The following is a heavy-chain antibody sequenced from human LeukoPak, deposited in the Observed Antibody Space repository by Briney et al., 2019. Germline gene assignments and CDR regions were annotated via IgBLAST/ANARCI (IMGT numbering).Heavy chain of an antibody. CDR1: GGIFSSYA. CDR3: ARVYCSSTSCYNAIFDP. CDR2: IIPILGIA. D-gene: IGHD2-2*01. J-gene: IGHJ5*02. Sequence: AASVKVSCKASGGIFSSYAISWVRQAPGQGLEWMGRIIPILGIANYAQKFQGRVTITADKSTSTAYMELSSLRSEDTAVYYCARVYCSSTSCYNAIFDPWGQGTLVTVSS. V-gene: IGHV1-69*04.